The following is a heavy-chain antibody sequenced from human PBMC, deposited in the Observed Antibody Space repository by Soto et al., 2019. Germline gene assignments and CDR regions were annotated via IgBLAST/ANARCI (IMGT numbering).Heavy chain of an antibody. CDR2: VSGSGGRT. Sequence: EAQLLESGGGLVQPGGSLRLSCAASGFTFSSFAMTWVRQAPGKGLEWVSSVSGSGGRTSYADSVKGRVTIARDNSNNTLYLQINSLRAEDTAVYYCTIVANDHWGQGTLVIVSS. CDR1: GFTFSSFA. V-gene: IGHV3-23*01. D-gene: IGHD5-12*01. J-gene: IGHJ4*02. CDR3: TIVANDH.